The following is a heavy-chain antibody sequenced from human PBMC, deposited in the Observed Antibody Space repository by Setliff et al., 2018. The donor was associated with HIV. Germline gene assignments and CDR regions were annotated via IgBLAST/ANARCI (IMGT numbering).Heavy chain of an antibody. D-gene: IGHD3-10*01. CDR1: GGSISSSSYY. Sequence: SETLSLTCTASGGSISSSSYYWGWIRQPPGKGLEWIGSIYYSGSTYYNPSLKSRVTISVDTSKNQFTLKLSSLTASDTAVYYCARGNMVRGVIIVVWNWFDPWGQGTLVTVSS. CDR2: IYYSGST. CDR3: ARGNMVRGVIIVVWNWFDP. V-gene: IGHV4-39*01. J-gene: IGHJ5*02.